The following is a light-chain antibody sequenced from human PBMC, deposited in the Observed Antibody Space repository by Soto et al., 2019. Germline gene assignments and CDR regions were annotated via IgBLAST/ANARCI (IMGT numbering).Light chain of an antibody. J-gene: IGKJ1*01. CDR2: GAS. CDR3: QQYGSSPRT. CDR1: QSVSSNY. V-gene: IGKV3-20*01. Sequence: EIVLTQSPGTLSLSPGERATLSCRASQSVSSNYLAWYQQKPGQAPRLLIYGASNRVTGIPDRFSGSGSGTDFTLTISRLEPEDFEVYYFQQYGSSPRTFGQGTKVEIK.